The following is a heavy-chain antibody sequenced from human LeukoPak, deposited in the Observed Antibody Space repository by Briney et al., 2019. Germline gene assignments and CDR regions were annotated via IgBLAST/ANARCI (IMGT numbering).Heavy chain of an antibody. CDR3: ARDRYASRSHVMDV. J-gene: IGHJ6*02. D-gene: IGHD2-2*01. CDR2: VSYDGGNE. Sequence: PGGSLRLSCELSGFTFRRYAMHWVRQAPGKGLEWLAVVSYDGGNEYYAGSVKGRFTISRGKSRNTAFLQMDSLRHEDTGVYFCARDRYASRSHVMDVWGQGTTVVVSS. V-gene: IGHV3-30*04. CDR1: GFTFRRYA.